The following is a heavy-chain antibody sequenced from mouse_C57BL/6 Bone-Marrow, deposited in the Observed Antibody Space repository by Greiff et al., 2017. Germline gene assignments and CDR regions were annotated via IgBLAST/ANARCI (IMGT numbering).Heavy chain of an antibody. CDR2: VYPGSGSI. V-gene: IGHV1-62-2*01. CDR3: ARHERYYDYEGYFDY. D-gene: IGHD2-4*01. J-gene: IGHJ2*01. CDR1: GYIFTEYT. Sequence: QVQLKESGAELVKPGASVKLSCKASGYIFTEYTIHWVKQRPGQGLEWIGWVYPGSGSIKYNERFKDKATLTADKSSNTVYMELSRLTSEDSAVYFWARHERYYDYEGYFDYWGQGTTLTVSS.